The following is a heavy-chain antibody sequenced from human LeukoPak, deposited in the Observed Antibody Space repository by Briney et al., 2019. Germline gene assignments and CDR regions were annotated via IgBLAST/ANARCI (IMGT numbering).Heavy chain of an antibody. CDR3: ARQVSDYFYYYIDV. CDR2: IYYSGTT. CDR1: GGSISSSSYY. J-gene: IGHJ6*03. Sequence: PSETLSLTCSVSGGSISSSSYYWNWIRQPPGKGLEWVGSIYYSGTTYYNSSLKSRVTISEDTPKNRFSLMLTSVTAADTAVYYCARQVSDYFYYYIDVWGEGTTVIVSS. V-gene: IGHV4-39*01.